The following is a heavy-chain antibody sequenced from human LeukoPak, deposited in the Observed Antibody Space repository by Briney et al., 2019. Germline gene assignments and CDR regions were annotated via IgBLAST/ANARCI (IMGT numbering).Heavy chain of an antibody. Sequence: SETLSLTCAVYGGSFSGYYWSWIRQPPGKGLEWIGEINHSGSTNYNPSLKSRVTISVDTSKNQFSLKLSSVTAADTAVYYCASSSSRHCSGGSCHAAYWGQGTLATVSS. CDR3: ASSSSRHCSGGSCHAAY. V-gene: IGHV4-34*01. J-gene: IGHJ4*02. D-gene: IGHD2-15*01. CDR2: INHSGST. CDR1: GGSFSGYY.